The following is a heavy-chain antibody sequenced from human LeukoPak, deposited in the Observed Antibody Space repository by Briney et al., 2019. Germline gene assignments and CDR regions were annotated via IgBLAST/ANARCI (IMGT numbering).Heavy chain of an antibody. CDR1: GVSISSSNW. V-gene: IGHV4-4*02. J-gene: IGHJ4*02. CDR3: ARQTGSGLFILP. Sequence: PSETLSLTCAVSGVSISSSNWWSWVRQPPGKGLEWIGEIYHSGSTNYNPSLKSQVSISIDTSKNQFSLRLTSVTAADTAVYYCARQTGSGLFILPGGQGTLVTVSS. CDR2: IYHSGST. D-gene: IGHD3/OR15-3a*01.